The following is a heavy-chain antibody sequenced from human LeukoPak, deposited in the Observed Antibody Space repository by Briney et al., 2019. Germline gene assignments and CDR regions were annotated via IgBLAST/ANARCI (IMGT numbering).Heavy chain of an antibody. CDR2: ISSSSTYI. Sequence: GGSLRLSCVVSGFTFSSYSMNWVRQAPGKGLEWVSSISSSSTYIYYADSVKGRFTISRDNAKNTLYLQMNSLRAEDTAVYYCARDDQFDYWGQGTLVTVSS. D-gene: IGHD2-2*01. CDR3: ARDDQFDY. J-gene: IGHJ4*02. CDR1: GFTFSSYS. V-gene: IGHV3-21*01.